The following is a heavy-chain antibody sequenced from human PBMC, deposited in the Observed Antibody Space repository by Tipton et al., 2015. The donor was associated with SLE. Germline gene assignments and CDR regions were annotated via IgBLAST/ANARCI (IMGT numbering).Heavy chain of an antibody. CDR1: GFTFSDYY. D-gene: IGHD1-26*01. Sequence: SLRLSCAASGFTFSDYYMSWIRQAPGKGLEWVSAISGSGGSTYYADSVKGRFTISRDNSKNTLYLQMNSLRAEDTAVYYCAKKDSWGELRGGLGYWGQGTLVTVSS. J-gene: IGHJ4*02. V-gene: IGHV3-23*01. CDR3: AKKDSWGELRGGLGY. CDR2: ISGSGGST.